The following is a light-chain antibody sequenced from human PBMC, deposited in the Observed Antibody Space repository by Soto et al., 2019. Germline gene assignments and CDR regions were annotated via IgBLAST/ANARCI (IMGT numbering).Light chain of an antibody. Sequence: QSALTQPASASGSPGQSITISCTGTSSDVGDYNYVSWYQQHPGKAPKLMIYEVSHRLSGVSNRFSGSKSGYTASLTISGLQDEDEADYYCSSYVSNSIFVFGGGTQLTVL. CDR1: SSDVGDYNY. CDR3: SSYVSNSIFV. V-gene: IGLV2-14*01. CDR2: EVS. J-gene: IGLJ3*02.